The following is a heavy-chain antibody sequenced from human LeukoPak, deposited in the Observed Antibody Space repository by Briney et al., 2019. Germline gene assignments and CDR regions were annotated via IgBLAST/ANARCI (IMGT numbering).Heavy chain of an antibody. V-gene: IGHV3-11*04. Sequence: GGSLRLSCAASGFTFSDYNMRWIRQAPGKGLEWVSSISRSGSTKYYADSVKGRFTISRDNAKNSLYLQMNSLRAEDTAVYYCARDWGGGYCSSISCPPDAFDIWGQGTMVTVSS. CDR2: ISRSGSTK. CDR3: ARDWGGGYCSSISCPPDAFDI. CDR1: GFTFSDYN. D-gene: IGHD2-2*01. J-gene: IGHJ3*02.